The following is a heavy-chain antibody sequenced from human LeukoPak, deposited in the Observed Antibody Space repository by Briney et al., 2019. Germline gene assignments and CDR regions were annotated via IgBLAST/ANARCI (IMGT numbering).Heavy chain of an antibody. CDR1: GYTFTGYY. D-gene: IGHD3-22*01. V-gene: IGHV1-2*02. Sequence: WASVKVSCKASGYTFTGYYIHWVRQAPGQGLEWMGWINPNSGGTKYPQKFQGRVTMTRDTSISTAYMELSRLRSDDTAVYYCARDKRCYYDSSGYSDDAFDFWGQGTMVTVSS. J-gene: IGHJ3*01. CDR3: ARDKRCYYDSSGYSDDAFDF. CDR2: INPNSGGT.